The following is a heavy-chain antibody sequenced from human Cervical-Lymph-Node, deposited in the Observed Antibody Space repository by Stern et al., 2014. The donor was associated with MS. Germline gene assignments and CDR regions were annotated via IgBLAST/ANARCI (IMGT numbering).Heavy chain of an antibody. Sequence: QVQLQQSGPGLVKPSETLSLTCTVSGGSINTNNYYWGWIRQPPGKGLEWIGNIYSSGGTFYSPSLKSRVTLSVDTSKNQFSLKLGSVTAADTAVYYCARTGDDFGDYSLSYWGQGTLVTVSS. CDR1: GGSINTNNYY. CDR2: IYSSGGT. D-gene: IGHD4-17*01. V-gene: IGHV4-39*01. J-gene: IGHJ4*02. CDR3: ARTGDDFGDYSLSY.